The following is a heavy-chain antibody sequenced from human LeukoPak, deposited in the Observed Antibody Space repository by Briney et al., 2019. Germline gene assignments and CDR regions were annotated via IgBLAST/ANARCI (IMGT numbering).Heavy chain of an antibody. J-gene: IGHJ5*02. CDR2: IYYTGNT. Sequence: SETLSLTCTVSGGSISSSTYHWSWVRQPPGKGLEWIGSIYYTGNTYYNPSLKSRVTLFADTSKNQFSLRLTSVTAADTAVYYCARHLVYYGSGVNWFDPWGQGTLVTVSS. CDR3: ARHLVYYGSGVNWFDP. D-gene: IGHD3-10*01. V-gene: IGHV4-39*01. CDR1: GGSISSSTYH.